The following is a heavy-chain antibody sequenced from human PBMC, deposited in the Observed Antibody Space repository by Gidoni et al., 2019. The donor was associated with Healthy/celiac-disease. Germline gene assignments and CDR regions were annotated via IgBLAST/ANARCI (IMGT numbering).Heavy chain of an antibody. J-gene: IGHJ5*02. V-gene: IGHV1-2*02. CDR3: ARFRRYREVTGGWFDP. CDR2: INPNSGGT. Sequence: QVQLVQSGAEVKKPGASVKVSCTASGYTFTGYYMHWVRQAPGQGLKWMGWINPNSGGTNYAQKFQGRVTMTRDTSISTAYMELSRLRSDDTAVYYCARFRRYREVTGGWFDPWGQGTLVTVSS. D-gene: IGHD1-1*01. CDR1: GYTFTGYY.